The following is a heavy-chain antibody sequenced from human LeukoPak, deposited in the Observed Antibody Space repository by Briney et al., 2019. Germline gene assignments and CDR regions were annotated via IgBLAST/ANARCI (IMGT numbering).Heavy chain of an antibody. Sequence: ASVKVSCKASGYPFNNYDINWVRQATGQGLEWMGWMNPHGGKTGYAQNFQGRVTMTRDTSISTAYMELSSLRSEDTAVYYCARLRSHYGDYTVDPWGQGTLVTVSS. CDR1: GYPFNNYD. CDR3: ARLRSHYGDYTVDP. V-gene: IGHV1-8*01. D-gene: IGHD4-17*01. CDR2: MNPHGGKT. J-gene: IGHJ5*02.